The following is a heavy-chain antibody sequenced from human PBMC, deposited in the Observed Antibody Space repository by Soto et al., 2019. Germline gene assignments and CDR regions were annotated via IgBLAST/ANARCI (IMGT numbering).Heavy chain of an antibody. Sequence: QVQLVQSGAEVKKPGASVKVSCKVSGFTLTDLSMHWVRQAPGNGLEWMGRFDPEDGETIYAQKFQGRLNKTEDTSTDTAYKELSNLRSEDTAVYYCKIIYTGWATFDYWGQGTLVTVSS. J-gene: IGHJ4*02. D-gene: IGHD5-12*01. CDR3: KIIYTGWATFDY. CDR1: GFTLTDLS. CDR2: FDPEDGET. V-gene: IGHV1-24*01.